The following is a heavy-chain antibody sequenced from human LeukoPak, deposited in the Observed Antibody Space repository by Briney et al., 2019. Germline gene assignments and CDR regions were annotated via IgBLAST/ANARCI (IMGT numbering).Heavy chain of an antibody. V-gene: IGHV1-69*13. D-gene: IGHD3-22*01. J-gene: IGHJ1*01. CDR3: AKPQYYYDSSGYYSEYFQH. CDR2: IIPIFGTA. Sequence: SVKVSCKASGGTFSSYAISWVRQAPGQGLEWMGGIIPIFGTANYAQKFQGRVTITADESTNTAYMELSSLRSEDTAVYYCAKPQYYYDSSGYYSEYFQHWGQGTLVTVSS. CDR1: GGTFSSYA.